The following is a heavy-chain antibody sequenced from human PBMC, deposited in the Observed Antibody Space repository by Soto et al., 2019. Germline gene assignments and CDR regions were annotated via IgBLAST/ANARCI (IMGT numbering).Heavy chain of an antibody. Sequence: GASVKVSCKASGYTFTSYGISWVRQAPGQGLEWMGWISAYNGNTNYAQKLQGRVTMTTDTPTSTAYMELRSLRSDDTAVYYCARDPPKYYDFWSGYSPYYYGMDVWGQGTTVTVSS. V-gene: IGHV1-18*01. CDR2: ISAYNGNT. CDR1: GYTFTSYG. D-gene: IGHD3-3*01. J-gene: IGHJ6*02. CDR3: ARDPPKYYDFWSGYSPYYYGMDV.